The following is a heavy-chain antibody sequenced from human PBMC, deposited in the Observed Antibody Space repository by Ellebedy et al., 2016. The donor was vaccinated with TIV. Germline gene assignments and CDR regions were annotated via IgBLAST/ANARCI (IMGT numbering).Heavy chain of an antibody. CDR3: AREGFGVVIAAFDY. J-gene: IGHJ4*02. V-gene: IGHV3-74*01. CDR2: INIDGSTT. CDR1: GFPFSSYS. Sequence: GESLKISCAASGFPFSSYSMNWVRQAPGKGLVWVSRINIDGSTTTYADSMKGRFTISRDNSKNTLYLQMNSLRAEDTAVYYCAREGFGVVIAAFDYWGQGTLVTVSS. D-gene: IGHD3-3*01.